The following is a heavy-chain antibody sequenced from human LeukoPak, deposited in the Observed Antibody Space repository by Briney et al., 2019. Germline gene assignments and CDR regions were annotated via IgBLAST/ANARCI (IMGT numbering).Heavy chain of an antibody. CDR1: GGSFSGYY. Sequence: SETLSLTCAVYGGSFSGYYWSWIRQPPGKGLEWIGEINHSGSTNYNPSLKSRVTISVDTSKNQFSLKLSSVTAADTAVYYCARCRLLYHTPYYFDYWGQGTLVTVSS. CDR2: INHSGST. D-gene: IGHD2-2*02. J-gene: IGHJ4*02. V-gene: IGHV4-34*01. CDR3: ARCRLLYHTPYYFDY.